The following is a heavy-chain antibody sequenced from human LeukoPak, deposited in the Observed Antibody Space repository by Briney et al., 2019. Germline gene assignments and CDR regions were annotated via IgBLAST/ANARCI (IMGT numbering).Heavy chain of an antibody. V-gene: IGHV4-34*01. D-gene: IGHD3-10*01. J-gene: IGHJ4*02. CDR3: ARANRRGYYGSGSVVGY. CDR2: INHSGST. CDR1: GGSFSGYY. Sequence: SETLPLTCAVYGGSFSGYYWSWIRQPPGKGLEWIGEINHSGSTNYNPSLKSRVTISVDTSKNQFSLKLSSVTAADTAVYYCARANRRGYYGSGSVVGYWGQGTLVTVSS.